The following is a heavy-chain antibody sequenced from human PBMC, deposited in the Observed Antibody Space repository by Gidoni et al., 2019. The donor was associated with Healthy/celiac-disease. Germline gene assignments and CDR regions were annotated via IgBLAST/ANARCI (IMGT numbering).Heavy chain of an antibody. D-gene: IGHD2-2*01. CDR1: GFTFSSYA. V-gene: IGHV3-30-3*01. J-gene: IGHJ5*02. CDR2: ISYDVSNK. CDR3: ARDLIVVVPAAPVGWFDP. Sequence: VQLVESGGGVVPPGRSLRLSCAAYGFTFSSYAMHWVRQAPGQGLEWVAVISYDVSNKYYADSVKGRFTISRDNSKNTLYLQMNSLRAEDTAVYSCARDLIVVVPAAPVGWFDPWGQGTLVTVSS.